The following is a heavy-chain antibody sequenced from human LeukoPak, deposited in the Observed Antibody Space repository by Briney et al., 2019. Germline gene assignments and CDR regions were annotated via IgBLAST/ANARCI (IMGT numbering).Heavy chain of an antibody. Sequence: SETLSLTCAVYGESFSGHCWGWIRQSPVKGLEWVGETTHSGGTNYKPSLKSRLTISVDTSKNQFPLTLSSVTAADTAVYYCARMKRFGDPTMAGLVDYWGQGTLVTVSS. D-gene: IGHD3-10*01. CDR2: TTHSGGT. CDR3: ARMKRFGDPTMAGLVDY. V-gene: IGHV4-34*01. CDR1: GESFSGHC. J-gene: IGHJ4*02.